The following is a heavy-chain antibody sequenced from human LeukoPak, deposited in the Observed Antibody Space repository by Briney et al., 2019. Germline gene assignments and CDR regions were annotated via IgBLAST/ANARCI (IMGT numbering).Heavy chain of an antibody. V-gene: IGHV1-8*01. D-gene: IGHD3-22*01. CDR2: MNPNSGNT. CDR3: ARGPPDSSGYRY. J-gene: IGHJ4*02. CDR1: GYTFTSYD. Sequence: ASVKVSCKASGYTFTSYDINWVRQATGQGLEWMGWMNPNSGNTGYAQKFQGRVTMTRDTSISTAYMELSRLRSDDTAVYYCARGPPDSSGYRYWGQGTLVTVSS.